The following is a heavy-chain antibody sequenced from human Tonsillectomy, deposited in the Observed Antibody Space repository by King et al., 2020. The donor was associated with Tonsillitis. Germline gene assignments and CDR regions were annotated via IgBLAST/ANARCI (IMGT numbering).Heavy chain of an antibody. CDR1: GGSISSSSYY. Sequence: LQLQESGPGLVKPSETLSLTCTVSGGSISSSSYYWGWIRQPPGKGLEWIGSIYYTGSTYYNPSLKSRVTISVDTSKNQFSLKLNSVTAADTAVYYCARRAYGHPLFDYWGQGPLVTVSS. J-gene: IGHJ4*02. CDR2: IYYTGST. CDR3: ARRAYGHPLFDY. V-gene: IGHV4-39*07. D-gene: IGHD3-16*01.